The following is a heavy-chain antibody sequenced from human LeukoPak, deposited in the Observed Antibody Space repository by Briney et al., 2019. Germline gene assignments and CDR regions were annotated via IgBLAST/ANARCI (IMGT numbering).Heavy chain of an antibody. CDR2: ISGSGDST. D-gene: IGHD6-13*01. CDR3: AKVMIIAAAGNGYYFDY. CDR1: GFTSSSDA. J-gene: IGHJ4*02. V-gene: IGHV3-23*01. Sequence: GGSLRLSCAASGFTSSSDAMSWVRQAPGEGLEWVSAISGSGDSTDYADSVKGRFTISRDNPKNTQYLQMNSLRAEDTAVYSCAKVMIIAAAGNGYYFDYWGQGTLVTVSS.